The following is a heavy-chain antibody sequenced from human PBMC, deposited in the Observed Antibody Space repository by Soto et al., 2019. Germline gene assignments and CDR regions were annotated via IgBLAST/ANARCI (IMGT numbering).Heavy chain of an antibody. CDR1: GYSFTSYW. Sequence: VESLKISCKGSGYSFTSYWIGWVRQMPGKGLEWMGIIYPGDSDTRYSPSFQGQVTISADKSISTAYLQWSSLKASDTAMYYCARVASEFWRMAARRSYYYYGMDVWGQGTTVTVSS. J-gene: IGHJ6*02. CDR2: IYPGDSDT. CDR3: ARVASEFWRMAARRSYYYYGMDV. D-gene: IGHD6-6*01. V-gene: IGHV5-51*01.